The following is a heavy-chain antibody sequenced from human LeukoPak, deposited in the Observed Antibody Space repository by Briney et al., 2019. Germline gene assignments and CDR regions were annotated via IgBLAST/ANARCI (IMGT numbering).Heavy chain of an antibody. V-gene: IGHV3-20*04. Sequence: PGGSLRLSCAASGFTFDDYGMNWVRQAPGKGLEWVSGINWYGGSTGYADSVKGRFTISRDNAKNSLYLQMNSLRAEDTALYYCASTIFGGFDPRGQGTLVTVSS. D-gene: IGHD3-3*01. CDR1: GFTFDDYG. CDR2: INWYGGST. CDR3: ASTIFGGFDP. J-gene: IGHJ5*02.